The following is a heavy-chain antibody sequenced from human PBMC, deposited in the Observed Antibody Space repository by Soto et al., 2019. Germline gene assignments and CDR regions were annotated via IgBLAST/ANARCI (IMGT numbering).Heavy chain of an antibody. V-gene: IGHV3-30-3*01. J-gene: IGHJ6*02. CDR2: ISYDGSNK. CDR1: GFTFSSYA. Sequence: GGSLRLSCAASGFTFSSYAMHWVRQAPGKGLEWVAVISYDGSNKYYADSVKGRFTISRDNSKNTLYLQMNSLRAEDTAVYCCARSISGSYYYYGMDVWGQGTTVTVSS. CDR3: ARSISGSYYYYGMDV. D-gene: IGHD1-26*01.